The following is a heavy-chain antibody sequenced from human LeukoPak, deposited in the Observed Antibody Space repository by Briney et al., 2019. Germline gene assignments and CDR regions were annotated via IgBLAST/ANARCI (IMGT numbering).Heavy chain of an antibody. D-gene: IGHD2-2*01. CDR3: ARDFRIPAAIGDYYYYGMDV. J-gene: IGHJ6*02. CDR1: GYTFTSYG. V-gene: IGHV1-18*01. Sequence: ASVKVSCKASGYTFTSYGISWVRQAPGQGLEWMGWISAYNGNTNYAQKLQDRVTMTTDTSTSTAYMELRSLRSDDTAVYYCARDFRIPAAIGDYYYYGMDVWGQGTTVTVSS. CDR2: ISAYNGNT.